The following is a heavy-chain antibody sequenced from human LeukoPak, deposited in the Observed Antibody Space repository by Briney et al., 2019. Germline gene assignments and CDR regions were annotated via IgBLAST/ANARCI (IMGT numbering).Heavy chain of an antibody. Sequence: GGSLRLSCAASGFIFSTYGMHWVRQAPGKGLEWVAVMWYDGRNQNYAACVKGRFPISRHNSKDTLYLQMNNLRFDDTGVYCCAREYPYDFDYWGQGTLVTVSS. V-gene: IGHV3-33*01. D-gene: IGHD4-17*01. J-gene: IGHJ4*02. CDR2: MWYDGRNQ. CDR3: AREYPYDFDY. CDR1: GFIFSTYG.